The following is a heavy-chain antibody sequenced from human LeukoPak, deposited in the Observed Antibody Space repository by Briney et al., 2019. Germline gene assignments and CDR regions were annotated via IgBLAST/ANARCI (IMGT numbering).Heavy chain of an antibody. CDR2: IYYSGST. Sequence: SETLSLTCTVSGGSISSGGYYWSWIRQHPGKGLEWIGYIYYSGSTYYNPSLKSRVTISVDTSKNQFSLKLSSVTAADTAVYYCGRDGGGWFDPWGQGTLVTVSS. V-gene: IGHV4-31*03. J-gene: IGHJ5*02. D-gene: IGHD3-10*01. CDR1: GGSISSGGYY. CDR3: GRDGGGWFDP.